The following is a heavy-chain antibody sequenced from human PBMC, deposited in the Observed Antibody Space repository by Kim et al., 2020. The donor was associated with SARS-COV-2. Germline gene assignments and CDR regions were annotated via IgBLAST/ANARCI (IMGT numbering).Heavy chain of an antibody. D-gene: IGHD3-16*01. CDR2: ISAYNGNT. J-gene: IGHJ6*02. CDR1: GYTFTSYG. CDR3: ARDLGAVLPNYYYYYGMDV. Sequence: ASVKVSCKASGYTFTSYGISWVRQAPGQGLEWMGWISAYNGNTNYAQKLQGRVTMTTDTSTSTAYMELRSLRSDDTAVYYCARDLGAVLPNYYYYYGMDVWGQGTTVTVSS. V-gene: IGHV1-18*04.